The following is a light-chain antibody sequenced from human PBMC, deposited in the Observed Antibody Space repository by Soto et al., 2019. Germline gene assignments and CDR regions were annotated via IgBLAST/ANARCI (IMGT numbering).Light chain of an antibody. CDR3: QQYGGSPGT. CDR1: QSVSSSY. CDR2: GAS. Sequence: EIVLTQSPGTLSLSPGERATLSCRASQSVSSSYLAWYQQKPGQAPRLLIYGASSRATGIPDRFSGSGSGTDCTLTIRRLEPEDFAVYYCQQYGGSPGTFGQGTKVEIK. V-gene: IGKV3-20*01. J-gene: IGKJ1*01.